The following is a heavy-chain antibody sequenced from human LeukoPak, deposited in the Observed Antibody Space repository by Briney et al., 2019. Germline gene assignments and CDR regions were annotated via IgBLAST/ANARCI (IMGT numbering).Heavy chain of an antibody. Sequence: PGGSLRLSCAASGFTFSSYNINWVRQAPGKGLEWVSSISSSSTYIYYADSVKGRFTISRDNAKNSLYLQMSNLRAEDTAVYYCAREGIVVVVTALYGMDVWGQGTTVTVSS. V-gene: IGHV3-21*01. CDR1: GFTFSSYN. CDR2: ISSSSTYI. J-gene: IGHJ6*02. CDR3: AREGIVVVVTALYGMDV. D-gene: IGHD2-15*01.